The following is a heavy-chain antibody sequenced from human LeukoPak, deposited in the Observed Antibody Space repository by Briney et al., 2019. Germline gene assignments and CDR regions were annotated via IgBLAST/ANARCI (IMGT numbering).Heavy chain of an antibody. V-gene: IGHV3-21*01. CDR1: GFTFSSYS. J-gene: IGHJ4*02. CDR2: ISSSSSYI. D-gene: IGHD2-2*01. CDR3: ARDDLPGVPLVPLGY. Sequence: GGSLRLSCAASGFTFSSYSMNWLRQAPGMGLKWVSSISSSSSYIYYADSVKGRFTISRDNAKNSLYLQMNSLRAEDTAVYYCARDDLPGVPLVPLGYWGQGTLVTVSS.